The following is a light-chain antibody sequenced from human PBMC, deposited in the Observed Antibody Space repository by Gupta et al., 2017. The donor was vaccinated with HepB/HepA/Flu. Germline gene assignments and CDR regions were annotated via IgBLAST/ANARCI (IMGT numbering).Light chain of an antibody. Sequence: QSVLTQSPSVSRAPGQRVTISCTGSSSNIGAGYDVHWYQQFPGPAPKLLIYGNSNRPSGLPDRFSGSKSGTSASLAITGLQAEDEADYYCQSYDNSLTGYVFGTGTKVTVL. CDR2: GNS. CDR1: SSNIGAGYD. J-gene: IGLJ1*01. V-gene: IGLV1-40*01. CDR3: QSYDNSLTGYV.